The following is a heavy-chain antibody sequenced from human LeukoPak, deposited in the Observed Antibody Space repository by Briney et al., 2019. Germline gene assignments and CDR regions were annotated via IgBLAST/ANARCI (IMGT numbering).Heavy chain of an antibody. CDR2: INPSDGTT. D-gene: IGHD3-22*01. Sequence: ASVKVSCKASGSTFTSHYTHWVRQAPGEGPQWMGIINPSDGTTSYAPKFQGRVTMTRDTSTGTVYMELRSLRSEDTAVYYCARSRSGYLVYWGQGTLLTVSS. J-gene: IGHJ4*02. CDR1: GSTFTSHY. V-gene: IGHV1-46*01. CDR3: ARSRSGYLVY.